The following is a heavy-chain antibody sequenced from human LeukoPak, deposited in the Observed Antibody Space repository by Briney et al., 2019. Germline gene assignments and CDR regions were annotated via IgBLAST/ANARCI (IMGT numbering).Heavy chain of an antibody. J-gene: IGHJ5*02. CDR3: ARDPYDSSGYYYHWFDP. Sequence: KPSETLSLTCTASGGSISSYYWSWIRQPAGKGLEWIGRIYTSGSTNYNPSLKSRVTMSVDTSKNQFSLKLSSVTAADTAVYYCARDPYDSSGYYYHWFDPWGQGTLVTVSS. D-gene: IGHD3-22*01. CDR1: GGSISSYY. V-gene: IGHV4-4*07. CDR2: IYTSGST.